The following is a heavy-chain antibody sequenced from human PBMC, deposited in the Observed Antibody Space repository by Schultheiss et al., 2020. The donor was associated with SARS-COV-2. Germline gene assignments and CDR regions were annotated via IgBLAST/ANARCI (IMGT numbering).Heavy chain of an antibody. Sequence: SETLSLTCTVSGGSISVGSYYWGWIRQPPGKGLEWIGSIYYSGSTYYNPSLKSRVTISVDTSKNQFSLKLSSVTAADTAVYYCARRDELRYFDWSPFDYWGQGTLVTVSS. CDR3: ARRDELRYFDWSPFDY. CDR2: IYYSGST. J-gene: IGHJ4*02. V-gene: IGHV4-39*07. D-gene: IGHD3-9*01. CDR1: GGSISVGSYY.